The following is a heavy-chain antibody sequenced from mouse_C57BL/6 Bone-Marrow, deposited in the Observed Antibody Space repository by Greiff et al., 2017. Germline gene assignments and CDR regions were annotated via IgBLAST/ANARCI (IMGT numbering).Heavy chain of an antibody. CDR1: GFSFNTYA. CDR3: VRQGLLDWFAY. CDR2: IRSKSNNYAT. Sequence: EVHLVESGGGLVQPKGSLKLSCAASGFSFNTYAMNWVRQAPGKGLEWVARIRSKSNNYATYYADSVKARFTISRDDSESMLYLQMNNLKTEDTAMYYCVRQGLLDWFAYWGQGTLVTVSA. D-gene: IGHD2-3*01. V-gene: IGHV10-1*01. J-gene: IGHJ3*01.